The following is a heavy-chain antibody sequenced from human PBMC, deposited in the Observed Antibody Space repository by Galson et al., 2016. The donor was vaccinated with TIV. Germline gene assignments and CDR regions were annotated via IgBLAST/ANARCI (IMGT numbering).Heavy chain of an antibody. CDR2: VSYDRSDK. D-gene: IGHD6-13*01. V-gene: IGHV3-30*03. J-gene: IGHJ4*02. CDR3: ARGFSSYYFDY. CDR1: GFTFGSYG. Sequence: SLRLSCAASGFTFGSYGMHWVRHGPGKGLEWLAFVSYDRSDKNYADSVKGRFTISRDTFKNTLYLQMRSLRAEDTAVYYCARGFSSYYFDYWGQGTLVTVSS.